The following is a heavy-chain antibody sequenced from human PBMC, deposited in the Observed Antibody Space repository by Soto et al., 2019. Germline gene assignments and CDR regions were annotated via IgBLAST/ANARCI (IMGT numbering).Heavy chain of an antibody. Sequence: SETLSLTCAVYGGSFSNYYWSWIRQPPGKGLEWIGEVNHSGSTNYNPSLKSRVTISVDTSKNQFSLKLSSVTAADTAVYYCARGGGSGWYIVYWGQGTLVTVSS. CDR1: GGSFSNYY. J-gene: IGHJ4*02. CDR3: ARGGGSGWYIVY. V-gene: IGHV4-34*01. D-gene: IGHD6-19*01. CDR2: VNHSGST.